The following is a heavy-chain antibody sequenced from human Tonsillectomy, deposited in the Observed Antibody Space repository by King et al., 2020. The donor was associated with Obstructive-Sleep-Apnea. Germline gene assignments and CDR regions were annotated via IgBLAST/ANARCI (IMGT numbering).Heavy chain of an antibody. D-gene: IGHD3-9*01. CDR2: ISYDGTNK. CDR3: ARDQGILTGYFSVGMDV. CDR1: GFIFSNYA. V-gene: IGHV3-30*04. Sequence: VQLVESGGGVVQPGRSLRLSCAASGFIFSNYATHWVRQAPGKELEWVATISYDGTNKYYADSVKGRCTISRDNSKNTLYLQMNSLRAEDTAVYYCARDQGILTGYFSVGMDVWGQGTTVTVSS. J-gene: IGHJ6*02.